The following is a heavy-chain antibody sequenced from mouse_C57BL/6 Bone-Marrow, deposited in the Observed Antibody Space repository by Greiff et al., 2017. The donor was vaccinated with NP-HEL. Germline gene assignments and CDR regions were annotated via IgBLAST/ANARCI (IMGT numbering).Heavy chain of an antibody. CDR3: TREGLYYDYDALYAMDY. V-gene: IGHV5-9-1*02. Sequence: EVKLEESGEGLVKPGGSLKLSCAASGFTFSSYAMSWVRQTPEKRLEWVAYISSGGDYIYYADTVKGRFTISRDNARNTLYLQMSSLESEDTAMYYCTREGLYYDYDALYAMDYWGQGTSVTVSS. D-gene: IGHD2-4*01. J-gene: IGHJ4*01. CDR1: GFTFSSYA. CDR2: ISSGGDYI.